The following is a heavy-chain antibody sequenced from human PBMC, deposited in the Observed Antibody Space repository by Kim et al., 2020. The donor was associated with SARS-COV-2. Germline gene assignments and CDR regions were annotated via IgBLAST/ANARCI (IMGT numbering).Heavy chain of an antibody. CDR3: ARGGSPSVVAATADY. Sequence: DSVKGRFTIARDNAKNSLYLQMNSLRAEDTAVYYCARGGSPSVVAATADYWGQGTLVTVSS. V-gene: IGHV3-7*01. D-gene: IGHD2-15*01. J-gene: IGHJ4*02.